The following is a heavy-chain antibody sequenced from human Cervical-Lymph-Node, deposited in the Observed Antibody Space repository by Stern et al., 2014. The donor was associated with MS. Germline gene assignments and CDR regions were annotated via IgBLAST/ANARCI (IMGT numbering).Heavy chain of an antibody. D-gene: IGHD5-24*01. V-gene: IGHV1-2*02. J-gene: IGHJ5*02. Sequence: QMQLVQSGAEVKKPGASVKVSCEASGFRFSDYYIHWVRQAPGQGLELMGCINPKNGDTQSAQRFQGRVSMTRDTSISTAYMELSSLKSDDTAMYYCGRGIKTFDPWGQGTLVTVSS. CDR2: INPKNGDT. CDR3: GRGIKTFDP. CDR1: GFRFSDYY.